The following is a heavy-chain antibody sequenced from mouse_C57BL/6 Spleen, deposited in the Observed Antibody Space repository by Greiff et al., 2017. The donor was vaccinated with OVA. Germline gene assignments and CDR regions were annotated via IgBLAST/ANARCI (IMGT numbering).Heavy chain of an antibody. J-gene: IGHJ2*01. CDR1: GYTFTSYW. CDR2: IDPSDSET. D-gene: IGHD1-1*01. V-gene: IGHV1-52*01. CDR3: AREGFITTVVAHFDY. Sequence: VKLQQPGAELVRPGSSVKLSCKASGYTFTSYWMHWVKQRPIQGLEWIGNIDPSDSETHYNQKFKDKATLTVDKSSSTAYMQLSSLTSEDSAVYYCAREGFITTVVAHFDYWGQGTTLTVSS.